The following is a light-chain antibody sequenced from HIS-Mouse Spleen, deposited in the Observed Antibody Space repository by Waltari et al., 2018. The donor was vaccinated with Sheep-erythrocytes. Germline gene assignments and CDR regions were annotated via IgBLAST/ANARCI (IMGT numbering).Light chain of an antibody. CDR2: DFS. Sequence: QSALTQPRSVSGSPGQSVTISCTGTSSHVGCCNYVFWYQQHPGKAPKLMIYDFSKRPSGVPDRFSGSKSGNTASLTISGLQAEDEADYYCCSYAGSYNHVFATGTKVTVL. CDR1: SSHVGCCNY. CDR3: CSYAGSYNHV. V-gene: IGLV2-11*01. J-gene: IGLJ1*01.